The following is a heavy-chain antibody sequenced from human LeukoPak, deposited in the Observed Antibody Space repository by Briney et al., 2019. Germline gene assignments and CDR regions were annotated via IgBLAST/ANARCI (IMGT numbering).Heavy chain of an antibody. Sequence: ASVKVSCKASGYTFTSYDINWVRQATGQGLEWMGWMNPNSGNTGYAQKFQGRVTITRNTSISTAYMELSSLRSEDTAVYYCARVRGYGSGSYFLNYYYYYMDVWGKGTTVTVSS. D-gene: IGHD3-10*01. J-gene: IGHJ6*03. V-gene: IGHV1-8*03. CDR2: MNPNSGNT. CDR3: ARVRGYGSGSYFLNYYYYYMDV. CDR1: GYTFTSYD.